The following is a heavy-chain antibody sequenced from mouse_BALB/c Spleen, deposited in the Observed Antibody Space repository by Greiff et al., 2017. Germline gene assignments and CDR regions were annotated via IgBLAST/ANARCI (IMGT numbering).Heavy chain of an antibody. Sequence: VQLKQPGAELVKPGASVKLSCTASGFNIKDTYMHWVKQRPEQGLEWIGRIDPANGNTKYDPKFQGKATITADTSSNTAYLQLSSLTSEDTAVYYCARGLGPWFAYWGQGTLVTVSA. J-gene: IGHJ3*01. CDR3: ARGLGPWFAY. D-gene: IGHD4-1*01. V-gene: IGHV14-3*02. CDR1: GFNIKDTY. CDR2: IDPANGNT.